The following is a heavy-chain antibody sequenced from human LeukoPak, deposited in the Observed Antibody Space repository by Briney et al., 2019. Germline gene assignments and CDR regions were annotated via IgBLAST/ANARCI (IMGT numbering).Heavy chain of an antibody. CDR2: ISSYGGST. Sequence: GGSLRLSCSASGFTFSSYAMDWVRQAPGKGLEYVSTISSYGGSTYNPDSVKGRFTISRDDSKNTLYLRMSSLRAEEAAVYYYVKEGNYGYYFDYWGQGTLVTVSS. J-gene: IGHJ4*02. CDR3: VKEGNYGYYFDY. D-gene: IGHD3-16*01. V-gene: IGHV3-64D*06. CDR1: GFTFSSYA.